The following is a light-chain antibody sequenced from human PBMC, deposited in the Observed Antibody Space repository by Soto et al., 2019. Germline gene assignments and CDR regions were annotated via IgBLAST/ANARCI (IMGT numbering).Light chain of an antibody. CDR1: QSVISY. CDR2: DAS. V-gene: IGKV3-11*01. CDR3: QQRSNWPIT. Sequence: EIVLTQSPATLSLSPGERATLSCRASQSVISYLFWYQQKPGHAPGLLIYDASNRATGIPARFSGSGSGTDFTLTISSLEPEDVAVYYCQQRSNWPITFGQGTRLEIK. J-gene: IGKJ5*01.